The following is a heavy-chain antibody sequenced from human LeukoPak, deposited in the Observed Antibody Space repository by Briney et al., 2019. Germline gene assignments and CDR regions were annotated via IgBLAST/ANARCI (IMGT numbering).Heavy chain of an antibody. Sequence: GGSLRLSCAASGFTFDNYAMHWVRQAPGKGLEWVSGISWNSGSIGYADSVKGRFTISRDNAKNSLYLQMNNLRTEDTALYFCAKDIGKLLPRWYFDLWGRGTLVTVSS. CDR1: GFTFDNYA. D-gene: IGHD4-23*01. CDR3: AKDIGKLLPRWYFDL. V-gene: IGHV3-9*01. CDR2: ISWNSGSI. J-gene: IGHJ2*01.